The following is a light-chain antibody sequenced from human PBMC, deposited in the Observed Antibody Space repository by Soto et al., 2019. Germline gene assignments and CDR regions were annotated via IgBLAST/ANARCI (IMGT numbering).Light chain of an antibody. Sequence: EIELMQSPDTLAVSTGEVATLSCWASQSVTSNLAWYQQKRCQAPRPLIYAASTRATGVPARFSGSGSGTEFTLTISSLQSEDFAVYYCQQYNNWPPITFGQGTRPEIK. V-gene: IGKV3D-15*01. CDR3: QQYNNWPPIT. J-gene: IGKJ5*01. CDR2: AAS. CDR1: QSVTSN.